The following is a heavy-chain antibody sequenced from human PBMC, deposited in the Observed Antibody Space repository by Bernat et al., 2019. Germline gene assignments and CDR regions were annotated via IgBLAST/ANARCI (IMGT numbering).Heavy chain of an antibody. J-gene: IGHJ6*02. D-gene: IGHD3-10*01. CDR1: GFAFSGYS. CDR3: FCGSGRYYNAPGYGMDV. Sequence: GGWGGGLVGAGGALRGCGAAWGFAFSGYSMSWVRQARGKGLEWVSYISRSSSTIYYADSVKGRFTISRDNAKNSLYLQMNSLRAEDTAVYYCFCGSGRYYNAPGYGMDVWGQGTTITVAS. CDR2: ISRSSSTI. V-gene: IGHV3-48*01.